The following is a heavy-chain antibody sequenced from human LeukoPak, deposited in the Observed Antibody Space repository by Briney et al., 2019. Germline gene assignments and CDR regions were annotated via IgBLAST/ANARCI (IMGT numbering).Heavy chain of an antibody. CDR1: GYTFTGYY. D-gene: IGHD3-3*01. J-gene: IGHJ3*02. V-gene: IGHV1-46*01. CDR3: ARTSGPYYDFWSGFAHDAFDI. Sequence: AASVKVSCKASGYTFTGYYMHWVRQAPGQGLEWMGIINPSGGSTSYAQRFQGRVTMTRDTSTSTVYMELSSLRSEDTAVYYCARTSGPYYDFWSGFAHDAFDIWGQGTMVTVSS. CDR2: INPSGGST.